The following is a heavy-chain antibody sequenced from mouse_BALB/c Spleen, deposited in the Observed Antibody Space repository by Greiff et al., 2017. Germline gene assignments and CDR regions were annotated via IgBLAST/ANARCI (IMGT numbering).Heavy chain of an antibody. J-gene: IGHJ2*01. CDR1: GFTFSSYY. V-gene: IGHV5-6-2*01. D-gene: IGHD2-14*01. CDR2: INSNGGST. CDR3: ARHGYRYDYFDY. Sequence: EVKVEESGGGLVKLGGSLKLSCAASGFTFSSYYMSWVRQTPEKRLELVAAINSNGGSTYYPDTVKGRFTISRDNAKNTLYLQMSSLKSEDTALYYCARHGYRYDYFDYWGQGTTLTVSS.